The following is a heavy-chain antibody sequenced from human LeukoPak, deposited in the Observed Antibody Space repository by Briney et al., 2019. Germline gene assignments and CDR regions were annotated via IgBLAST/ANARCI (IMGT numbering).Heavy chain of an antibody. CDR2: IKSDGST. CDR3: ARAPSEIGGYYPEYFRH. Sequence: GGSLRLSCAASGFTFSTYWMHWVRQAPGKGLVWVSCIKSDGSTNYADSVKGRFTISRDNANNILSLQMNSLRPEDTGVYYCARAPSEIGGYYPEYFRHWGQGTLVTVSS. D-gene: IGHD3-22*01. J-gene: IGHJ1*01. V-gene: IGHV3-74*01. CDR1: GFTFSTYW.